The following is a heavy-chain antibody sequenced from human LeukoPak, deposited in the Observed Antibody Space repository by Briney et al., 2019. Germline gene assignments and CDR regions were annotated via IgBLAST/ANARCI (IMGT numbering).Heavy chain of an antibody. CDR3: AKDPKTYYCGGDCYTDY. CDR2: ISYDGSNK. D-gene: IGHD2-21*02. V-gene: IGHV3-30*18. J-gene: IGHJ4*02. CDR1: GFTFSSYG. Sequence: GRSLRLSCAASGFTFSSYGMHWVRQAPGKGLEWVEVISYDGSNKYYADSVKGRFTISRDNSKNTLYLQMNSLRAEDTAVYYCAKDPKTYYCGGDCYTDYWGQGTLVTVSS.